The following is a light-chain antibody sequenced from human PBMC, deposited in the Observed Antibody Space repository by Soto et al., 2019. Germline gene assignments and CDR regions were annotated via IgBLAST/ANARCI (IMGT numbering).Light chain of an antibody. CDR2: GES. CDR3: QQYYDWPRT. V-gene: IGKV3-15*01. CDR1: QSVSSN. J-gene: IGKJ1*01. Sequence: EVVMSQSPSTLSVSPGERATLSCRASQSVSSNLAWYQQKPGQAPRLLIYGESARATGIPARFSGSGSGTEFTLTISSLQSEDFAVYFCQQYYDWPRTFGQGTKVAIK.